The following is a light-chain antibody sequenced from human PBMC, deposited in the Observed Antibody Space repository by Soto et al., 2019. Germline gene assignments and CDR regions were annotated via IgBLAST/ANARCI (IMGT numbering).Light chain of an antibody. Sequence: DIQMTQSPSSVSASVGDTVTITCRASLHIASFLAWYQQKPGTAPKLLIYAASSLQSGVPSRFRGSVSGTEFTLTISRLQPEDFATYYCQQAYSLPRTFGQGTKVEIK. CDR3: QQAYSLPRT. CDR2: AAS. V-gene: IGKV1D-12*01. CDR1: LHIASF. J-gene: IGKJ1*01.